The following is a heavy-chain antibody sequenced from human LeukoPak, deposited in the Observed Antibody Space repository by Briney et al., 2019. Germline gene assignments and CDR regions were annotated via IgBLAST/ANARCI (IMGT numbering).Heavy chain of an antibody. J-gene: IGHJ4*02. CDR3: ARDHGSSWSAFDY. CDR1: GFTFSSYA. CDR2: ISYDGSNK. Sequence: PGRSLRLSCAASGFTFSSYAMHWVRQAPGKGLEWVAVISYDGSNKYYADSVKGRFTISRDNSKNTLYLQMNSLRAEDTAVYYCARDHGSSWSAFDYWGQGTLVTVSS. D-gene: IGHD6-13*01. V-gene: IGHV3-30-3*01.